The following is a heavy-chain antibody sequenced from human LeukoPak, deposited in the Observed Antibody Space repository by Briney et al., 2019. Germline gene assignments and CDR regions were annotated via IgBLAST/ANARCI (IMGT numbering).Heavy chain of an antibody. Sequence: GGSLRLSCAASGFTFSSYSMNWVRQAPGKGLEWVSSISSSSSYIYYADSVKGRFTISRDNSKNTLYLQMNSLRAEDTAVYYCARDLTGTTLLDYWGQGTLVTVSS. D-gene: IGHD1-7*01. CDR2: ISSSSSYI. CDR3: ARDLTGTTLLDY. J-gene: IGHJ4*02. V-gene: IGHV3-21*01. CDR1: GFTFSSYS.